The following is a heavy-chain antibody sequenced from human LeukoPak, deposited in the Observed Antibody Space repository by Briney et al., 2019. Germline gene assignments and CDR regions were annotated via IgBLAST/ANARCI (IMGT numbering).Heavy chain of an antibody. V-gene: IGHV3-30*03. D-gene: IGHD3-9*01. CDR2: ISYDGSNK. CDR3: ASGRLVCDY. Sequence: GGSLRLSCAASGFTFSSYGMHWVRQAPGKGLEWVAVISYDGSNKYYADSVKGRFTISRDNSKNSLYLQMNSLRAEDTAVYYCASGRLVCDYWGQGTLVTVSS. J-gene: IGHJ4*02. CDR1: GFTFSSYG.